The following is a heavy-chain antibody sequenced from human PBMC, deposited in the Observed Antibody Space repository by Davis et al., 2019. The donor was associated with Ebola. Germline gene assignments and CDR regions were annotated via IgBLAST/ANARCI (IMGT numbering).Heavy chain of an antibody. CDR3: ARGYSGSYYGANWFDP. Sequence: GESLKISCAASGFTFSSYAMHWVRQAPGKGLEWVAVISYDGSNKYYADSVKGRFTISRDNSKNTLYLQMNSLRAEDTAVYNCARGYSGSYYGANWFDPWGQGTLVTVSS. CDR1: GFTFSSYA. V-gene: IGHV3-30-3*01. J-gene: IGHJ5*02. D-gene: IGHD1-26*01. CDR2: ISYDGSNK.